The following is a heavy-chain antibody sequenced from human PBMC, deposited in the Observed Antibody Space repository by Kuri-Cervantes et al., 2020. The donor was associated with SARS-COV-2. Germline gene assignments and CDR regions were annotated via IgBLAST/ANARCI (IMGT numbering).Heavy chain of an antibody. Sequence: LSLTCAASGFTFSSYSMNWVRQAPGKGLEWVSSISSSSSYIYYADSVKGRFTISRDNAKNSLCLQMNSLRAEDTAVHYCARVTTVTEGYWGQGTLVTVSS. CDR1: GFTFSSYS. CDR2: ISSSSSYI. CDR3: ARVTTVTEGY. D-gene: IGHD4-11*01. J-gene: IGHJ4*02. V-gene: IGHV3-21*01.